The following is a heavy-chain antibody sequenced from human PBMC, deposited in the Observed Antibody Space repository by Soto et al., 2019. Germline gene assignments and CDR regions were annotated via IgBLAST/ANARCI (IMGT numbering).Heavy chain of an antibody. D-gene: IGHD2-2*01. CDR1: GDTLTDLS. Sequence: ASVKVSCKISGDTLTDLSIHWVRQAPGKGLEWMGGFDFEDDEAIFAQKFQGRVTMTEDTSTGTAYMELSSLRSEDTAVYYCAPGGYRNWFDTWGQGTLVTVSS. V-gene: IGHV1-24*01. CDR3: APGGYRNWFDT. CDR2: FDFEDDEA. J-gene: IGHJ5*02.